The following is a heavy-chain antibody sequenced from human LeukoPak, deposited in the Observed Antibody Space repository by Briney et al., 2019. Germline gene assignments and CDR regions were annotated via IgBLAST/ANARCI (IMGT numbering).Heavy chain of an antibody. D-gene: IGHD1-26*01. CDR3: ARGSYGYSGSYYRLDY. J-gene: IGHJ4*02. CDR2: INPNSGGT. CDR1: GYTFTGYY. V-gene: IGHV1-2*06. Sequence: ASVKVSCKGSGYTFTGYYMHWLRQAPRQGLEWMGRINPNSGGTNYAQKFQGRVTMTRDTSISTAYMELSRLRSDDTAVYHCARGSYGYSGSYYRLDYWGQGTLVTVSS.